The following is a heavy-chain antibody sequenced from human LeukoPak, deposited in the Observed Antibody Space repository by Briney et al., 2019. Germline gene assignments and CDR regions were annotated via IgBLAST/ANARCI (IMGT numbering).Heavy chain of an antibody. D-gene: IGHD1-1*01. CDR2: ISASI. J-gene: IGHJ4*02. CDR1: GFIFDDYA. CDR3: ARCTTTGRALDF. Sequence: GGSLRLSCAASGFIFDDYAMHWVRQAPGKGLEWVSGISASIGYADSVKGRFTISRDNAKNSLYLQMNSLRAEDTALYYCARCTTTGRALDFWGQGTLVTVSS. V-gene: IGHV3-9*01.